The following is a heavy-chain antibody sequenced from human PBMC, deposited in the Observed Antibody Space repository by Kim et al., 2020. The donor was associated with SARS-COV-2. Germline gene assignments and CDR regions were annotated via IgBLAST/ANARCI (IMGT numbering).Heavy chain of an antibody. CDR2: IIPIFGTA. Sequence: SVKVSCXASGGTFSSYAISWVRQAPGQGLEWMGGIIPIFGTANYAQKFQGRVTITADESTSTAYMELSSLRSEDTAVYYCARALTRITMIVDGIPEYYYYGMDVWGQGTTVTVSS. J-gene: IGHJ6*02. V-gene: IGHV1-69*13. CDR1: GGTFSSYA. D-gene: IGHD3-22*01. CDR3: ARALTRITMIVDGIPEYYYYGMDV.